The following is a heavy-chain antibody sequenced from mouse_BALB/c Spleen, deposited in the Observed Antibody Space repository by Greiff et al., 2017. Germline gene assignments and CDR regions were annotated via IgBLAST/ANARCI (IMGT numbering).Heavy chain of an antibody. Sequence: EVKLVESGGGLVQPGGSRKLSCAASGFTFSSFGMHWVRQAPEKGLEWVAYISSGSSTIYYADTVKGRFTISRDNPKNTLFLQMTSLRSEDTAMYYCARLGAYYGNHYYFDDWGQGTTLTVSS. CDR2: ISSGSSTI. V-gene: IGHV5-17*02. CDR1: GFTFSSFG. D-gene: IGHD2-10*01. CDR3: ARLGAYYGNHYYFDD. J-gene: IGHJ2*01.